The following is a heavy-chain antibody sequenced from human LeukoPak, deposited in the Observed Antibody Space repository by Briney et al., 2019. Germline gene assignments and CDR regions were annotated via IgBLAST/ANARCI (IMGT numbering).Heavy chain of an antibody. V-gene: IGHV3-74*03. CDR1: GFTFSRYW. D-gene: IGHD3-16*01. Sequence: GGSLRLSCAASGFTFSRYWMHWVRQAPGKGLMWVSRISPDGSTTLYADSVKGRFTISRDNAKNTLYLQMNSLGAEDTGVYYCARDASLAGDRVEYWGQGTLVTVSS. CDR2: ISPDGSTT. J-gene: IGHJ4*02. CDR3: ARDASLAGDRVEY.